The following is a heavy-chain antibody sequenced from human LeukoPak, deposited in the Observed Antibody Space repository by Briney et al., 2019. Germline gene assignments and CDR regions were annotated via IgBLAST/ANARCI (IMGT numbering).Heavy chain of an antibody. Sequence: GGSLRLSCAASGFTFNRYGMHWVRQAPGKGLEWVAVISFDGKVSYYADSVKGRFTISRDNAKNSLYLQMNSLRAEDTAVYYCARTYYYDSSGYSSPFDFWGQGTLVTVSS. CDR1: GFTFNRYG. CDR3: ARTYYYDSSGYSSPFDF. J-gene: IGHJ4*02. V-gene: IGHV3-30*03. CDR2: ISFDGKVS. D-gene: IGHD3-22*01.